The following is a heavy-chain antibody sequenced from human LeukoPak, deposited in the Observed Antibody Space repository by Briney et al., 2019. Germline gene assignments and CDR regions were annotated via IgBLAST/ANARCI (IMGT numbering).Heavy chain of an antibody. CDR1: GFTFSSYA. CDR3: ARDLRAIAAAVFDY. V-gene: IGHV3-30-3*01. D-gene: IGHD6-13*01. Sequence: GGSLRLSCAASGFTFSSYAMHWVRQAPGKGLEWVAVISSDGSNKYYADSVKGRFTISRDNSKNTLYLQMNSLRAEDPAVYYCARDLRAIAAAVFDYWGQGSLVTVSS. CDR2: ISSDGSNK. J-gene: IGHJ4*02.